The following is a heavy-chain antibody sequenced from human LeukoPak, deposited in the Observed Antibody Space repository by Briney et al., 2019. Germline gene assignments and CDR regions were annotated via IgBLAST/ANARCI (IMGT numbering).Heavy chain of an antibody. Sequence: SETLSLTCTVSGGSISNYYWNWIRQPPGKGLEWIGYSHYSGTTNYNPSLKSRVSMSVDTSKNQFSLKLSSVTAADTAVYYCARARIAVTGTGINLDWFDPWGQGTLVTVSS. CDR1: GGSISNYY. CDR3: ARARIAVTGTGINLDWFDP. V-gene: IGHV4-59*08. CDR2: SHYSGTT. D-gene: IGHD6-19*01. J-gene: IGHJ5*02.